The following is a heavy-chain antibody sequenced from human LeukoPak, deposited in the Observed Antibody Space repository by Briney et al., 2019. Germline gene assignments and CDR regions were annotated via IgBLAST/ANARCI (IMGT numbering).Heavy chain of an antibody. CDR2: IYPGDSDT. Sequence: GESLKISCKGSGYSFTTYWIAWVRQMPGKGLEWMGIIYPGDSDTRDSPSFQGQVTISADKSISTAYLQWSSLKASDTAMYYCARTRRNYYDTSGPFDFWGQGTLVTVSS. D-gene: IGHD3-22*01. V-gene: IGHV5-51*01. CDR1: GYSFTTYW. J-gene: IGHJ4*02. CDR3: ARTRRNYYDTSGPFDF.